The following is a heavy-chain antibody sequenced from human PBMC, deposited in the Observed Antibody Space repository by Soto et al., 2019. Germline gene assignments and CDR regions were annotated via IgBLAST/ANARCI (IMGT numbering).Heavy chain of an antibody. CDR1: GFTFGDYA. CDR3: TRVSSDILTGLTTYYFDY. D-gene: IGHD3-9*01. J-gene: IGHJ4*02. V-gene: IGHV3-49*04. CDR2: IRSKAYGGTT. Sequence: GGSLRLSCTASGFTFGDYALSWVRQAPGKGLEWVGFIRSKAYGGTTEYAASVKGRFTISRDDSKSIAYLQMNSLKTEDTAVYYCTRVSSDILTGLTTYYFDYWGQGT.